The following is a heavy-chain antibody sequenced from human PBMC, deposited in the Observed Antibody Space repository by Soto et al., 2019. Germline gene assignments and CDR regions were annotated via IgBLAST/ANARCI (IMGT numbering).Heavy chain of an antibody. J-gene: IGHJ4*02. Sequence: SDTLSLTCAVSGGSITSSNWWSGVRQPPGKGLEWIGEIYHSGSTNYNPSLKSRVTISVDKSRNQFSLKLSSVTAADTAVYYCARRWGEGRVDYWGQGTLVTVS. D-gene: IGHD3-10*01. V-gene: IGHV4-4*02. CDR3: ARRWGEGRVDY. CDR1: GGSITSSNW. CDR2: IYHSGST.